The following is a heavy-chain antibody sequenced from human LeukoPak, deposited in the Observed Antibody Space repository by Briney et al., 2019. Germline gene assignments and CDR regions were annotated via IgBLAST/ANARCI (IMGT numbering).Heavy chain of an antibody. V-gene: IGHV3-30*18. CDR2: ISYDGSNK. J-gene: IGHJ4*02. CDR3: AKESTYYYDSSVDGYFDY. Sequence: QPGGSLRLSCAASGFTFSSYGMHWVRQAPGKGLEWVAVISYDGSNKYYADSVKDRFTISRDNSKNTLYLQMNSLRAEDTAVYYCAKESTYYYDSSVDGYFDYWGQGTLVTVSS. CDR1: GFTFSSYG. D-gene: IGHD3-22*01.